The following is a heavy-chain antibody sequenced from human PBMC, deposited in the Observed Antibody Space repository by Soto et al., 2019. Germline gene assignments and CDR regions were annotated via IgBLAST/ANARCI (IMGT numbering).Heavy chain of an antibody. CDR3: AKSGSYDFWSGYYPFDY. V-gene: IGHV3-23*04. D-gene: IGHD3-3*01. Sequence: EVQLVESGGALVQPGGSLRLSCAASGFTFSSYAMSWVRQAPGKGLEWVSAISGSGGSTYYADSVKGRFTISRDNSKNTLYLQMNSLRAEDTAVYYCAKSGSYDFWSGYYPFDYWGQGTLVTVSS. CDR2: ISGSGGST. J-gene: IGHJ4*02. CDR1: GFTFSSYA.